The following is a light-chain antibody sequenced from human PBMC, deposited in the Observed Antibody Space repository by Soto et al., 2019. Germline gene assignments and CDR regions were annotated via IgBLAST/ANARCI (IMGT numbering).Light chain of an antibody. CDR3: QQFNSYPLT. Sequence: AIQLTQSPSSLSASVGDSVTITCRSSQVSSSALAWHQQKPGKAPKLLIYDASSLKSGVPSRFSGSGSGTDFTLTISNLQPEDFATYYCQQFNSYPLTFGQGTRLEIK. V-gene: IGKV1-13*02. CDR2: DAS. J-gene: IGKJ5*01. CDR1: QVSSSA.